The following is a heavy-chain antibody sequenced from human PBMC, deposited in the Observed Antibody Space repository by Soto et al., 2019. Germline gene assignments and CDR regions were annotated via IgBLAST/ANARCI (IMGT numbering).Heavy chain of an antibody. CDR2: IIPILGIA. V-gene: IGHV1-69*08. CDR3: AREVGSCSSGWYGDY. D-gene: IGHD6-19*01. J-gene: IGHJ4*02. CDR1: GGTFSSYT. Sequence: QVQLVQSGAEVKKPGSSVKVSCKASGGTFSSYTISWVRQAPGQGLEWMGRIIPILGIANYAQKFQGRVTITADKSTSTAYMELSSLRSEDTAVYYCAREVGSCSSGWYGDYWGQGTLVTVSS.